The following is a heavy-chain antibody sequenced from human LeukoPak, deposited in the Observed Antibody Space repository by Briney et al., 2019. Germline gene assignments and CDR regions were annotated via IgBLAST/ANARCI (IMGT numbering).Heavy chain of an antibody. V-gene: IGHV4-34*01. Sequence: PSETLSPTCAVYGGSFSGYYWSWIRQPPGKGLEWIGEINHSGSTNYNPSLKSRVTISVDTSKNQFSLKLSSVTAADTAVYYCARGQRWLRSLNMDVWGKGTTVTVSS. CDR3: ARGQRWLRSLNMDV. D-gene: IGHD5-12*01. J-gene: IGHJ6*03. CDR1: GGSFSGYY. CDR2: INHSGST.